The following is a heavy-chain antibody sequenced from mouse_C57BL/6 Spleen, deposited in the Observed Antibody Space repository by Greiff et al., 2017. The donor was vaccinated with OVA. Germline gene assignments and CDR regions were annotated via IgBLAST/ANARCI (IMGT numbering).Heavy chain of an antibody. D-gene: IGHD1-1*01. Sequence: EVQLKESGPELVKPGASVKISCKASGYSFTDYNMNWVKQSNGKSLEWIGVINPNYGTTSYNQKFKGKATLTVDQSSSTAYMQLNSLTSEDSAVYYCARGAFGTTVVATPYFDYGGQGTTLTVSS. V-gene: IGHV1-39*01. CDR1: GYSFTDYN. CDR2: INPNYGTT. J-gene: IGHJ2*01. CDR3: ARGAFGTTVVATPYFDY.